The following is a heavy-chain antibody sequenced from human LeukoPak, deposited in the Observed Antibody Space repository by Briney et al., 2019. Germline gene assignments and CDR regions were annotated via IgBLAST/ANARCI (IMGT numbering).Heavy chain of an antibody. D-gene: IGHD3-22*01. V-gene: IGHV1-46*01. Sequence: ASVKVSCKVSGYTFTDYYMHWVRQAPGQGLEWMGIINPSGGSTSYAQKFQGRVTMTRDTSTSTVYMELSSLRSEDTAVYYCARDRRRNYYDSSGYDYWGQGTLVTVSS. CDR1: GYTFTDYY. CDR2: INPSGGST. J-gene: IGHJ4*02. CDR3: ARDRRRNYYDSSGYDY.